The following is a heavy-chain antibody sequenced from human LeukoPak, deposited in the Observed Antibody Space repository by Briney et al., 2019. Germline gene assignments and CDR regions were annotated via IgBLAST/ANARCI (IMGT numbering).Heavy chain of an antibody. J-gene: IGHJ3*02. CDR1: GGTISSYY. CDR3: ARDRRRDLLHAFDI. V-gene: IGHV4-59*01. CDR2: IDYSGST. Sequence: PSETLSLTCTVSGGTISSYYWSWIRQPPGKGLEWIAYIDYSGSTNYNPSLKSRVTISVDASKNQFSLKLSSVTAADMAVYYCARDRRRDLLHAFDIWGQGTMVTVSS. D-gene: IGHD1-26*01.